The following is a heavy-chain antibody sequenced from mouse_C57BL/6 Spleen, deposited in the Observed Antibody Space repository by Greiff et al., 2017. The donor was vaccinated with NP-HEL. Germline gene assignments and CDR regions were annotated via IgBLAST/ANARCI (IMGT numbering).Heavy chain of an antibody. J-gene: IGHJ1*03. CDR3: TGFITTVAWYFDV. CDR2: IDPETGGT. V-gene: IGHV1-15*01. D-gene: IGHD1-1*01. CDR1: GYTFTDYE. Sequence: QVQLQQSGAELVRPGASVTLSCKASGYTFTDYEMHWVKQTPVHGLEWIGAIDPETGGTAYNQKFKGKAILTADKSSSTAYMELRSLTSEDSAVYYCTGFITTVAWYFDVWGTGTTVTVSS.